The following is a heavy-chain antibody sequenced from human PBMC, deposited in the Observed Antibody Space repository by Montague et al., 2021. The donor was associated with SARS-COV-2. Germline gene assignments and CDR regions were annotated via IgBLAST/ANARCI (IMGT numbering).Heavy chain of an antibody. CDR3: ARADRRGSILSPYYDMDV. V-gene: IGHV4-34*01. CDR1: GGSLGAYY. J-gene: IGHJ6*02. D-gene: IGHD2-2*01. Sequence: SETLSLTCAVYGGSLGAYYWNWIRQPPGKGLEWIGDINHRGSTNFNPSLKSRVTVSLYTSKNQFSLKLRSVTATDTAVYYCARADRRGSILSPYYDMDVWGQGTLVTVSS. CDR2: INHRGST.